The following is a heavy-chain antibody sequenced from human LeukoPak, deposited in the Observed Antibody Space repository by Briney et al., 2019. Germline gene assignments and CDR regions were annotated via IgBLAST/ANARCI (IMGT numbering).Heavy chain of an antibody. Sequence: GGSLRLSCAASGFTFSSYAMNWVRQAPGKGLEWVALISYDGSNKNYADSVKGRFTISRDNSKNTLYLQMNSLRAEDTAVYYCAKEDRGYCSGGSCYAYYYGMDVWGQGTTVTVSS. CDR1: GFTFSSYA. CDR2: ISYDGSNK. CDR3: AKEDRGYCSGGSCYAYYYGMDV. V-gene: IGHV3-30-3*01. D-gene: IGHD2-15*01. J-gene: IGHJ6*02.